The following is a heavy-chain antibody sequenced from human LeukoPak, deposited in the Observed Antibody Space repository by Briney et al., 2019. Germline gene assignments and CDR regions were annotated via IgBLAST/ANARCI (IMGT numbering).Heavy chain of an antibody. Sequence: GASVKVSCKASGYTFTSYYMHWVRQAPGQGLEWMGIINPSGGSTGYAQKFRGRVTMTRDTSTRTAYMELSSLRSEDTAVFYCVRVSCSGGSCYSSLDYWGQGTLVTVSS. V-gene: IGHV1-46*01. D-gene: IGHD2-15*01. CDR3: VRVSCSGGSCYSSLDY. J-gene: IGHJ4*02. CDR2: INPSGGST. CDR1: GYTFTSYY.